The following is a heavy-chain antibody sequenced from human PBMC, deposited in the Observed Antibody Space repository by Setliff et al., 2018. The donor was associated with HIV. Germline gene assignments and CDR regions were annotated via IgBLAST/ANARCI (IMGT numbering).Heavy chain of an antibody. J-gene: IGHJ4*02. CDR3: ARDRTAGYNYDYGY. V-gene: IGHV1-46*01. D-gene: IGHD3-16*01. Sequence: GASVKVSCKGSGYTFTGYYVHWVRLAPGQGLEWLGMVNPSGGSIAYAQRIQGRVTMTRDTSTNTVYMDLSGLRSDDTAVYYCARDRTAGYNYDYGYWGQGTLVTVSS. CDR1: GYTFTGYY. CDR2: VNPSGGSI.